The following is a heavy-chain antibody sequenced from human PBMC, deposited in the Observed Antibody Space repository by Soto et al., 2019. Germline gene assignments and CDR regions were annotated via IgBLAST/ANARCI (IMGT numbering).Heavy chain of an antibody. CDR3: ARQRYGPPNGLLDV. CDR1: AGSIIDYY. J-gene: IGHJ6*02. CDR2: FNHNGYS. D-gene: IGHD1-1*01. V-gene: IGHV4-59*08. Sequence: QVQLQDSGPGLVKPSETLSLTCNVSAGSIIDYYCSWFRQPPGKGLEWIGYFNHNGYSAYNHALKRQISMSLDKSTTHFALVLDSVTDTDTAVYYCARQRYGPPNGLLDVWGQGTTVIVSS.